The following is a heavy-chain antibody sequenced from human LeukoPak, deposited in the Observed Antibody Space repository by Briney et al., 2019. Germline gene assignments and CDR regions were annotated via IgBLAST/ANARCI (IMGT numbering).Heavy chain of an antibody. Sequence: SETLSLTCTVYGGPFSDYYWSWIRQPPGRGLEWIGEINHSGSTNYNPSLKSRVTISVDTSKNQFSLKLSSVTAADTAVYYCASASGPNLDYWGQGTLVTVSS. CDR3: ASASGPNLDY. J-gene: IGHJ4*02. D-gene: IGHD6-19*01. CDR2: INHSGST. V-gene: IGHV4-34*01. CDR1: GGPFSDYY.